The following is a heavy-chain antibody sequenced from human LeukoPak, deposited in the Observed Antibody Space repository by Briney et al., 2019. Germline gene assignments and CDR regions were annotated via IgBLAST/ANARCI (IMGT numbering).Heavy chain of an antibody. J-gene: IGHJ4*02. Sequence: GGSLRLSCAASGFTFRSYSMNWVRQAPGKGLEWVSSISSSSSYIYYADSVKGRFTISRDNAKNSLYLQMNSLRAEDTAVYYCARDRRGYSYGFGYWGQGTLVTVSS. D-gene: IGHD5-18*01. CDR2: ISSSSSYI. V-gene: IGHV3-21*01. CDR3: ARDRRGYSYGFGY. CDR1: GFTFRSYS.